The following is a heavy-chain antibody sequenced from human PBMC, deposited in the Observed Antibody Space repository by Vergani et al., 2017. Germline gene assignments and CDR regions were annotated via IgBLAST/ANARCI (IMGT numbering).Heavy chain of an antibody. Sequence: EVQLVESGGGLVQPGGSLRLSCAASGFSFSTYDMHWVRQGTGKGLEWVSAIGTAGDTYYPGSVKGRFTISRENAKNSLYLQMNSLRVGDTAVYYCARESMDSYNWFDPWGQGTLVTVSS. CDR1: GFSFSTYD. J-gene: IGHJ5*02. CDR3: ARESMDSYNWFDP. D-gene: IGHD3/OR15-3a*01. CDR2: IGTAGDT. V-gene: IGHV3-13*01.